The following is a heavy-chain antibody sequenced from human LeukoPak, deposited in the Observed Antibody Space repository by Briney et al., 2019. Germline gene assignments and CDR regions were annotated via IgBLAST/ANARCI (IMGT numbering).Heavy chain of an antibody. CDR3: VKASYASGRYFHY. D-gene: IGHD3-10*01. V-gene: IGHV3-64*05. Sequence: GGSLRLSCSASGFTFSSYAMHWVRQPPGKGLEYVFAISSNGGNTYYADSVKGRFTISRDNSKNTLYVQMSSLRAEDTAVYYCVKASYASGRYFHYWGQGTLVTVSS. CDR2: ISSNGGNT. CDR1: GFTFSSYA. J-gene: IGHJ4*02.